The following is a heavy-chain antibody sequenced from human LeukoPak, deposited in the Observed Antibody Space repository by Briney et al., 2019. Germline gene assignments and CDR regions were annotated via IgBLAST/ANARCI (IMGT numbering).Heavy chain of an antibody. CDR2: IASKTDGGTT. J-gene: IGHJ4*02. CDR3: TTGIRGD. Sequence: PGVSLRLSCAASGLTFTNAWMNWVRQAPGKGLEWVGRIASKTDGGTTDYAAPVKGRFTISRDDSKNTLFLQMNSLKTEDTAVYYCTTGIRGDCGQGTLVTVSS. V-gene: IGHV3-15*04. CDR1: GLTFTNAW.